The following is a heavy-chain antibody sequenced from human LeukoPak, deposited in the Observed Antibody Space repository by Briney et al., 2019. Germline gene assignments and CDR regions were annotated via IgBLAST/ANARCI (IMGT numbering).Heavy chain of an antibody. CDR1: GYTFTGYY. J-gene: IGHJ4*02. CDR2: INPNSGGT. CDR3: ARGLWYGELFDY. D-gene: IGHD3-10*01. V-gene: IGHV1-2*04. Sequence: ASVKVSCKASGYTFTGYYMHWVRQAPGQGLEWMGWINPNSGGTNYAQKFQGWVTMTRDTSISTAYMELSRLTSDDTAVYYSARGLWYGELFDYWGQGTLVTVSS.